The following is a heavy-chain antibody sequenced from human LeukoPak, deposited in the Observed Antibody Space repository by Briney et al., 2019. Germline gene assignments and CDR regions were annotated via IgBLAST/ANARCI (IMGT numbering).Heavy chain of an antibody. Sequence: PSETLSLTCTVSGGSISSGSYYWSWIRQPAGKGLEWIGRIYTSGSTNYNPSLKSRVTISVDTSKNQFSLKLSSVTAADTAVYYCARSGSYSYYFDYWGQGTLVTVSS. D-gene: IGHD1-26*01. CDR1: GGSISSGSYY. J-gene: IGHJ4*02. CDR2: IYTSGST. CDR3: ARSGSYSYYFDY. V-gene: IGHV4-61*02.